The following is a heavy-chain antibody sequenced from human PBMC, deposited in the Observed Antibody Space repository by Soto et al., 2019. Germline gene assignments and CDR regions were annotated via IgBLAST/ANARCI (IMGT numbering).Heavy chain of an antibody. CDR3: ARGGAMVRAKQNYYYYGMDV. CDR1: GYTFTGYY. V-gene: IGHV1-2*04. Sequence: ASVKVSCKASGYTFTGYYMHWVRQAPGQGLEWMGWINPNSGGTNYAQKFQGWVTMTRGTSISTAYMELSRLRSDDTAVYYCARGGAMVRAKQNYYYYGMDVWGQGTTVTVSS. CDR2: INPNSGGT. J-gene: IGHJ6*02. D-gene: IGHD3-10*01.